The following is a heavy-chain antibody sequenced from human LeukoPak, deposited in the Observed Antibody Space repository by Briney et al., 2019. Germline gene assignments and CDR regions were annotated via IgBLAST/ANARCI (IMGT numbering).Heavy chain of an antibody. V-gene: IGHV3-7*01. CDR1: GFTFSSYW. J-gene: IGHJ4*02. D-gene: IGHD2-21*02. Sequence: GGSLRLSCAASGFTFSSYWMSWVRQAPGKGLEWVANMKQDGSEKYYVDSVKGRFTISRDNAKNSLYLQMNSLRADDTAVYYCAREPDCGGDCYLIDYWGQGTLVTVSS. CDR2: MKQDGSEK. CDR3: AREPDCGGDCYLIDY.